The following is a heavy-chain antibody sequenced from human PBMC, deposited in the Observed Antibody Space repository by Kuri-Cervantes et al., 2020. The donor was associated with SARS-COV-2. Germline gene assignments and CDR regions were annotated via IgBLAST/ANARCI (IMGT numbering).Heavy chain of an antibody. V-gene: IGHV4-39*01. CDR3: ARNMRGLGYCSGGSCYELTYHLDY. D-gene: IGHD2-15*01. J-gene: IGHJ4*02. CDR2: IYYSGST. CDR1: GGSISSSSYY. Sequence: SETLSLTCTVSGGSISSSSYYWGWIRQPPGKGLEWIGSIYYSGSTYYNPSLKSRVTISVDMSKNQFSLKLSSVTAADTAVYYCARNMRGLGYCSGGSCYELTYHLDYWGQGTLVTVSS.